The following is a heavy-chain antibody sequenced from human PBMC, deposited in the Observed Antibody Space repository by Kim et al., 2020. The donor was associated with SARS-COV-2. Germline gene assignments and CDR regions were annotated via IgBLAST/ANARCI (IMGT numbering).Heavy chain of an antibody. CDR1: GFTFSDYY. V-gene: IGHV3-11*01. Sequence: GGSLRLSCAASGFTFSDYYMSWIRQAPGKGLEWVSYISGSSNTIYYADSVKGRFTISRDNTNNSLYLQMNSLSAEDAAVYYCARDWGYSYGTNWGQGTLVTVSS. CDR3: ARDWGYSYGTN. J-gene: IGHJ4*02. D-gene: IGHD5-18*01. CDR2: ISGSSNTI.